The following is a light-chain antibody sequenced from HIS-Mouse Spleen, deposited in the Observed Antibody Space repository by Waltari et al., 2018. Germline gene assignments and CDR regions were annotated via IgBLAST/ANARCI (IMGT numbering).Light chain of an antibody. CDR2: QDS. CDR1: KWGDKY. V-gene: IGLV3-1*01. J-gene: IGLJ2*01. CDR3: QAWDNSTAVV. Sequence: SYELTQPPSVSVSPGQTASITCSGDKWGDKYACWYQQKPGQSPVLVIYQDSKRPSGIPGRFAGSNSGNTATLTIGVTQAMDEADYYCQAWDNSTAVVFGGGTKLTVL.